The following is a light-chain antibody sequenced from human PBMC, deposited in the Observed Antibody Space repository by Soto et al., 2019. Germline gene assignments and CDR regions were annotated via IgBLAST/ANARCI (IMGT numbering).Light chain of an antibody. CDR2: EVS. Sequence: QSALTQPASVSGSPGQSITISCTGTSRDVGGYDYVSWYQQHPGKVPRVMIYEVSNRPSGVSNRFSGSKSGNTASLTISGLQAEDGADYYCSSYTSSSIYYVFGTGTKVTVL. CDR3: SSYTSSSIYYV. CDR1: SRDVGGYDY. V-gene: IGLV2-14*01. J-gene: IGLJ1*01.